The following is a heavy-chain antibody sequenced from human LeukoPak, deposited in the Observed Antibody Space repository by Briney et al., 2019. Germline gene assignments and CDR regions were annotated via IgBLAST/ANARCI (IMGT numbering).Heavy chain of an antibody. D-gene: IGHD4-23*01. V-gene: IGHV1-2*02. J-gene: IGHJ4*02. CDR1: GYTFTGCY. CDR3: ARVPAIYGGPYFDY. Sequence: ASVKVSCKASGYTFTGCYMHWVRQAPGQGLEWMGWINPNSGGTNYAQKFQGRVTMTRDTSISTAYMELSRLRSDDTAVYYCARVPAIYGGPYFDYWGQGTLVTVSS. CDR2: INPNSGGT.